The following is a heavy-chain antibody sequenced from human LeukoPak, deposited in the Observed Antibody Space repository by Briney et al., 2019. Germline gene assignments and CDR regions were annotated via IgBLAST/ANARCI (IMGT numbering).Heavy chain of an antibody. CDR3: ARPRGYSGYDYGGAFDI. Sequence: ASVKVSCKASGYTFTGYYMHWVRQAPGQGLEWMGWINPNSGGTNYAQKFQGRVTITADESTSTAYMELRSLRSDDTAVYYCARPRGYSGYDYGGAFDIWGQGTMVTVSS. V-gene: IGHV1-2*02. CDR2: INPNSGGT. CDR1: GYTFTGYY. D-gene: IGHD5-12*01. J-gene: IGHJ3*02.